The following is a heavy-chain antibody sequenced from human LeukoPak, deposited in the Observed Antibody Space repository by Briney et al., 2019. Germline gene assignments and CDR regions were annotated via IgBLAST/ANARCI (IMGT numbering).Heavy chain of an antibody. Sequence: ASVKVSCKASGGTFSSYAISWVRQAPGQGLEWMGGIIPIFGTANYAQKFQGRVTITADESTSTAYTELSSLRSEDTAVYYCARSDITIFGVVTPPYYFDYWGQGTLVTVSS. CDR1: GGTFSSYA. CDR3: ARSDITIFGVVTPPYYFDY. V-gene: IGHV1-69*13. D-gene: IGHD3-3*01. CDR2: IIPIFGTA. J-gene: IGHJ4*02.